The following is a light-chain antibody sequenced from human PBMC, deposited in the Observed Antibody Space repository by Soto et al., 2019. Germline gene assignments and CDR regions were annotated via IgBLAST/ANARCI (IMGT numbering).Light chain of an antibody. CDR3: SSYITSNARQIV. CDR2: DVS. V-gene: IGLV2-14*01. CDR1: SSDVGGYNY. J-gene: IGLJ1*01. Sequence: QSALTLPASVAGSPGQSSTISFTGTSSDVGGYNYVSWYQQHPGKAPKFMIYDVSNRASGVSNRFSGSKSGTTASLTISGLQAEDEADYYGSSYITSNARQIVFATGTTVTVL.